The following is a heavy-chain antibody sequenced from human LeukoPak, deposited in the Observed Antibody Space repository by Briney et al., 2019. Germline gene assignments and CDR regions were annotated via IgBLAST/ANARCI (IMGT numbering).Heavy chain of an antibody. CDR3: ARGPYPYQLLYRGDDWFDP. D-gene: IGHD2-2*02. Sequence: GASVKVSCKASGCTFTSYDISWVRQATGQGLEWMGWMNPNSGNTGYAQKFQGRVTMTRNTSISTAYMELSSLRSEDTAVYYCARGPYPYQLLYRGDDWFDPWGQGTLITVSS. CDR2: MNPNSGNT. J-gene: IGHJ5*02. CDR1: GCTFTSYD. V-gene: IGHV1-8*01.